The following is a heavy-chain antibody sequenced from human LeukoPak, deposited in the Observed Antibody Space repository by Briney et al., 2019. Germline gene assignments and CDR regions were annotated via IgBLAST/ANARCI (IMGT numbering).Heavy chain of an antibody. D-gene: IGHD6-6*01. CDR2: ISAYNGNT. V-gene: IGHV1-18*01. CDR1: GYTFTTYG. J-gene: IGHJ5*02. CDR3: ARDLVAARPGWFDP. Sequence: ASVKVSCKASGYTFTTYGISWVRQAPGQGLEWMGWISAYNGNTNYAQKLQGRVTMTTDTSASTAYMELRSLRSDDTALYYCARDLVAARPGWFDPWGQGTLVTVSS.